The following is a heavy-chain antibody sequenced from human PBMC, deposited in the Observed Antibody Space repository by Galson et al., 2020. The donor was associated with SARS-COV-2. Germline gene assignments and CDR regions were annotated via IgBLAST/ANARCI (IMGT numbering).Heavy chain of an antibody. J-gene: IGHJ4*02. CDR3: ARYVLGATYFDY. V-gene: IGHV4-59*01. CDR1: GVSISSYY. D-gene: IGHD1-26*01. Sequence: SQTLSLTCTVSGVSISSYYWTWIRQTPGKGLEWIGYIYYSGSTTYSPSLKSRVTMSIDTSKNQFSLNLSSVTTADTAVYFCARYVLGATYFDYWGQGTLITVSS. CDR2: IYYSGST.